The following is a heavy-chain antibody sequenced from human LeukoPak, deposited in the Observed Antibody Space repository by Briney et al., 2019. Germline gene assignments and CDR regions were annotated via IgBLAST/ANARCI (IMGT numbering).Heavy chain of an antibody. J-gene: IGHJ4*02. D-gene: IGHD3-22*01. CDR2: IYYSGST. Sequence: SETLSLTCTVSGGSISSYYWSWIRQPPGKGLEWIGYIYYSGSTNYNPSLKSRVTMSVDTSKNQFSLKLSSVTAADTAVYYCARSVYYYDRSGYYLDYWGQGTLVTVSS. CDR1: GGSISSYY. V-gene: IGHV4-59*12. CDR3: ARSVYYYDRSGYYLDY.